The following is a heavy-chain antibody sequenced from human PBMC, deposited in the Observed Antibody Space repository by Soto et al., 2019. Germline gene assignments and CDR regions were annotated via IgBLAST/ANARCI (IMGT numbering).Heavy chain of an antibody. CDR1: GFTFSSYG. CDR3: AGESEGHSAAIDY. D-gene: IGHD6-13*01. CDR2: IWYDGSNK. Sequence: PGGSLRLSCAASGFTFSSYGMHWVRQAPGKGLEWVAVIWYDGSNKYYADSVKGRFTISRDNSKNTLYLQMNSLRAEDTAVYYWAGESEGHSAAIDYWGQGTLVTVSS. V-gene: IGHV3-33*01. J-gene: IGHJ4*02.